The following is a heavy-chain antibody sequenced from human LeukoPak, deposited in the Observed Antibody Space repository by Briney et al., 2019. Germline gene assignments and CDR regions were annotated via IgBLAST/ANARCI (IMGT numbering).Heavy chain of an antibody. D-gene: IGHD5-18*01. V-gene: IGHV4-34*01. Sequence: SETLSLTCAVYGRSFSGYYWSWIRQPPGKGLEWIGEINHSGSTNYNPSLKSRVTISVDTSKNQFSLKLSSVTAADTAVYYCARAYTAIVLDYWGQGTLVTVSS. CDR3: ARAYTAIVLDY. CDR2: INHSGST. J-gene: IGHJ4*02. CDR1: GRSFSGYY.